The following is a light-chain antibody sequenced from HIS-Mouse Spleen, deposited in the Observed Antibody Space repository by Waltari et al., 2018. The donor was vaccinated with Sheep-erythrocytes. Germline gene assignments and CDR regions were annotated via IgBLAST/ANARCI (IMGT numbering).Light chain of an antibody. V-gene: IGKV1-39*01. CDR1: QSISSY. J-gene: IGKJ2*01. CDR3: QQSYSTPYT. Sequence: TQSPYSLSESVGHRVTITCRASQSISSYLNWYQQKPGKAPKLLIYAASSLQSGVPSRFSGSGSGTDFTLTISSLQPEDFATYYCQQSYSTPYTFGQGTKLEIK. CDR2: AAS.